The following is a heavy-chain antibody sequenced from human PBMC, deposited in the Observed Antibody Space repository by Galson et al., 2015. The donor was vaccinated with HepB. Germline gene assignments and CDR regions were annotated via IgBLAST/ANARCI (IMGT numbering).Heavy chain of an antibody. Sequence: SLRLSGAASGFTFSSYAMHWVRQAPGKGLEWVAGISYDGSNKYYADSVKGRFTISRDNSKNTLYLQMNSLRAEDTAVYYCAKDLRITIFGPSGYDSDAFDIWGQGTMVTVSS. V-gene: IGHV3-30-3*01. CDR2: ISYDGSNK. D-gene: IGHD3-3*01. J-gene: IGHJ3*02. CDR3: AKDLRITIFGPSGYDSDAFDI. CDR1: GFTFSSYA.